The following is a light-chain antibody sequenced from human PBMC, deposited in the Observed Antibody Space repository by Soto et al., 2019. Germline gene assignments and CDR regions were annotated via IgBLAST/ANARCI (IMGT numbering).Light chain of an antibody. CDR2: EVN. CDR3: NSYVGSNAWV. Sequence: QSALTQPPSASGSPGQSVTISCTGTSSDVGTYDYVSWYQQLPGKAPKLMIYEVNKRPSGVPDRFSGSKSGNTASLTVSGLQAEDEADYYCNSYVGSNAWVFGGGTKLTVL. V-gene: IGLV2-8*01. J-gene: IGLJ3*02. CDR1: SSDVGTYDY.